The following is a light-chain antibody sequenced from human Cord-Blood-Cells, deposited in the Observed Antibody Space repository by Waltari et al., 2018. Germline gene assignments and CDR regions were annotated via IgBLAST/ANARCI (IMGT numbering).Light chain of an antibody. CDR2: DVS. V-gene: IGLV2-14*01. CDR1: SSDVGGYNY. J-gene: IGLJ2*01. CDR3: SSYTSSSTLVV. Sequence: QSALTQPASVSGSPGQSLTISCTGTSSDVGGYNYVSWYQQHPGQAPKLMINDVSNRPSGVSNRFSGSKSGNTASLTISGLQAEDEADYYCSSYTSSSTLVVFGGGTKLTVL.